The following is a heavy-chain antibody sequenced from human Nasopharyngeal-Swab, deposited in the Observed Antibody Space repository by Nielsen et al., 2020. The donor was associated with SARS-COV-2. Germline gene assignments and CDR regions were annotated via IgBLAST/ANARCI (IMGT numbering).Heavy chain of an antibody. Sequence: WIRQPPGKGLEWIAYIYYSGSTYYNPSLKSRVTIPVDTSKNQFSLKLSSVTAADTAVYYCARIAAAGIFDYWGQGTLVTVSS. CDR2: IYYSGST. J-gene: IGHJ4*02. D-gene: IGHD6-13*01. V-gene: IGHV4-31*02. CDR3: ARIAAAGIFDY.